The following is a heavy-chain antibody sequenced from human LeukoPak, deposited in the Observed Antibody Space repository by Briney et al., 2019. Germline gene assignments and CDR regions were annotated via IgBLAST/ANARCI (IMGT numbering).Heavy chain of an antibody. CDR1: GYTFTNYH. D-gene: IGHD4-17*01. CDR3: ARVSSDYGDYV. Sequence: ASVKVSCKASGYTFTNYHISWVRQAPGQGLEWMGRIIPILGISNSAQKFQDRVTITADTSTSTAYMELSSLRSEDTAMYYCARVSSDYGDYVGGQGTLVIVSS. V-gene: IGHV1-69*04. CDR2: IIPILGIS. J-gene: IGHJ4*02.